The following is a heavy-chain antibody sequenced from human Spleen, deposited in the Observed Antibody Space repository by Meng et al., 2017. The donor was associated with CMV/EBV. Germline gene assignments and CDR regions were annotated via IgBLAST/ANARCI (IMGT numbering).Heavy chain of an antibody. V-gene: IGHV3-21*01. D-gene: IGHD6-6*01. J-gene: IGHJ4*02. CDR3: AREYHGKIAALPY. CDR2: ISSSSSYI. Sequence: GESLKISCAASGFTFSRNGMNWVRQAPGKGLEWVSSISSSSSYIYYADSVKGRFTISRDNAKNSLYLQMNSLRAEDTAVYYCAREYHGKIAALPYWGQGTLVTVSS. CDR1: GFTFSRNG.